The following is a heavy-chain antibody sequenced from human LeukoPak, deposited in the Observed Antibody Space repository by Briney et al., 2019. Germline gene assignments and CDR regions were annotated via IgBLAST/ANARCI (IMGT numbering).Heavy chain of an antibody. CDR1: GFIFSKYA. CDR2: IWESGGNT. J-gene: IGHJ3*01. V-gene: IGHV3-23*01. D-gene: IGHD4-17*01. CDR3: GRDPNGDYVGAFEF. Sequence: GGSLRLSCRASGFIFSKYALVWVRQAPGKGLEWVSDIWESGGNTRYADAVKRRFTISRDNSKNTLYLQMNSLGADDTAVYYCGRDPNGDYVGAFEFWGQGTMVTVSS.